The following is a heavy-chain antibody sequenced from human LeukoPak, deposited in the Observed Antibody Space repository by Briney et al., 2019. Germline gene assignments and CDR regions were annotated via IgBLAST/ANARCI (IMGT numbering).Heavy chain of an antibody. J-gene: IGHJ4*02. CDR3: ARVRVGATCFDY. D-gene: IGHD1-26*01. CDR2: ISYSGNT. Sequence: SETLSLTCYVSGDSVSSNSYDWSWIRQPPGKGLEWIGSISYSGNTDYNPSLKSRLTISVDKSKNQFSLKLSSVTAADTAVYYCARVRVGATCFDYWGQGTLVTVSS. V-gene: IGHV4-61*05. CDR1: GDSVSSNSYD.